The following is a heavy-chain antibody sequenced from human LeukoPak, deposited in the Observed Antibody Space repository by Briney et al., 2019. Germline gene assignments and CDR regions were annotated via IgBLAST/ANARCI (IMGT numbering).Heavy chain of an antibody. CDR1: GYTFTGYY. Sequence: ASVKVSCKASGYTFTGYYMHWVRQAPGQGLEWMGRINPNSGGTNYAQKLQGRVTMTRDTSISTAYMELSRLRSDDTAVYYCARGEYYYDSSGRDAFDIWGQGTMVTVSS. J-gene: IGHJ3*02. CDR3: ARGEYYYDSSGRDAFDI. CDR2: INPNSGGT. V-gene: IGHV1-2*06. D-gene: IGHD3-22*01.